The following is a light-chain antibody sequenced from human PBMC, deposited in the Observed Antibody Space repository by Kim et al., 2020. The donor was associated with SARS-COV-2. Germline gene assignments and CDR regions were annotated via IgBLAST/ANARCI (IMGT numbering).Light chain of an antibody. CDR2: YDD. Sequence: HRVTISCTGGSSNIGNNAVNWYQQLPGKAPKLLIYYDDLLPSGVSDRFSGSKSGTSASLAISGLQSEDEADYYCAAWDDSLNAWVFGGGTKLTVL. J-gene: IGLJ3*02. V-gene: IGLV1-36*01. CDR1: SSNIGNNA. CDR3: AAWDDSLNAWV.